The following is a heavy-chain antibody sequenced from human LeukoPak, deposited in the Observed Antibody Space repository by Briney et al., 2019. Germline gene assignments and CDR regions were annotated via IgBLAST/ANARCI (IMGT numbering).Heavy chain of an antibody. CDR3: ARLSHWFDP. CDR2: IYTSGST. J-gene: IGHJ5*02. CDR1: GGSISSGSYY. Sequence: SETLSLTCTVSGGSISSGSYYWSWIRQPAGKGLEWIGRIYTSGSTNYNPSLKSRVTISVDTSKNQFSLKLSSVTAADTAVYYCARLSHWFDPWLQGTLVTVSS. D-gene: IGHD3-16*02. V-gene: IGHV4-61*02.